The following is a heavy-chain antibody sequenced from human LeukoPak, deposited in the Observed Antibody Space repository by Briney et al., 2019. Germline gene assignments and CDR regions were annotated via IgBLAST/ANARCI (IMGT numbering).Heavy chain of an antibody. Sequence: GGSLRLSCAASGFTFSSYAMHWVRQAPGKGLEWVAVISYDGSNKYYADSVKGRFTISRDNSKNTLYLQMNSLRAEDTAVYYCSQLERGSHWGQGTLVTVSS. CDR1: GFTFSSYA. CDR2: ISYDGSNK. V-gene: IGHV3-30-3*01. CDR3: SQLERGSH. D-gene: IGHD1-1*01. J-gene: IGHJ4*02.